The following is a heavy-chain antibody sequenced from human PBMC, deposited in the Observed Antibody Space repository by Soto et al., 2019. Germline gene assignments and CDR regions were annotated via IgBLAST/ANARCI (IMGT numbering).Heavy chain of an antibody. Sequence: PSETLSLTCTVSGGSMSNGYYYWSWVRQNPGKGLEWIGHIYHSGRTYYNPSLKSRVGILVDTSKNQFSLNLNSVTAADTAVYYCARWVEVSLDYXDSWGQGTPVTVS. V-gene: IGHV4-31*03. D-gene: IGHD1-20*01. CDR2: IYHSGRT. CDR1: GGSMSNGYYY. J-gene: IGHJ4*02. CDR3: ARWVEVSLDYXDS.